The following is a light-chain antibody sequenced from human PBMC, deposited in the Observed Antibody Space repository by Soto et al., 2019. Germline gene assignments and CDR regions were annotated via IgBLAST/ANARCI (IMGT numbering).Light chain of an antibody. CDR1: QSVSSSY. J-gene: IGKJ1*01. Sequence: EILMTQSPVTLAVSPGERATLSCRASQSVSSSYLAWYQQKPGQAPRLLIYGASSRATGIPERFSGSGSGTDFTLTISRLEPEDFAVYYCQQYVSSPRTFGQGTKVDIK. CDR3: QQYVSSPRT. CDR2: GAS. V-gene: IGKV3-20*01.